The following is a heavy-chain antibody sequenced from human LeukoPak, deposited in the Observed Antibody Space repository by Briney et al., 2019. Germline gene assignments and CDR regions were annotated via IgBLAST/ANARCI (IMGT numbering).Heavy chain of an antibody. CDR3: ARDSQNSSGWYDWFDP. Sequence: ASVKVSCKASGGTFSSYAISWVRQAPGQGLEWMGRIIPILGIANYAQKFQGRVTITADKSTSTAYMELSSLRSEDTAVYYCARDSQNSSGWYDWFDPWGQGTLVTVSS. J-gene: IGHJ5*02. CDR1: GGTFSSYA. V-gene: IGHV1-69*04. CDR2: IIPILGIA. D-gene: IGHD6-19*01.